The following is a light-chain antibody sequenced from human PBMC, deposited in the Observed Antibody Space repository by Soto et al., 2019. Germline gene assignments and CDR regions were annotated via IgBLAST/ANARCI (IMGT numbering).Light chain of an antibody. V-gene: IGKV3-15*01. CDR1: QGVSSD. Sequence: EIVMTQSPATLSVSPGHRATLSCRASQGVSSDLAWYQQKPGQAPRLLIYGASTKATGIPARFSGSGSGTEFTLAISSLQSEDSGIYFCQQYNDWPLTFGQGTKLEI. CDR2: GAS. J-gene: IGKJ2*01. CDR3: QQYNDWPLT.